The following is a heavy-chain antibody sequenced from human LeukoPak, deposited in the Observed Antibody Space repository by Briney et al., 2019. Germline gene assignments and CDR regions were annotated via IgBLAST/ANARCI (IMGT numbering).Heavy chain of an antibody. D-gene: IGHD3-3*01. Sequence: SVKVSYKASGGTFSSYTITWVRQAPGQGLEWMGGIIPIFGTTNYAQKFQGRVTITADESTSTAYMELSSLRSEDTAIYYCARGISRRSGYPTIGDWFDPWGQGTLVTVSS. CDR2: IIPIFGTT. V-gene: IGHV1-69*13. CDR1: GGTFSSYT. J-gene: IGHJ5*02. CDR3: ARGISRRSGYPTIGDWFDP.